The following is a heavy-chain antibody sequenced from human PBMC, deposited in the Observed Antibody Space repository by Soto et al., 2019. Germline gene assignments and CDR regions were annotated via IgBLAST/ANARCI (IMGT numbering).Heavy chain of an antibody. D-gene: IGHD3-10*01. CDR1: RGYY. CDR3: GRAPAGGEAY. V-gene: IGHV4-34*01. CDR2: INQNGGT. J-gene: IGHJ4*01. Sequence: RGYYWNWIRQPPGKGLEWIGEINQNGGTKYNPSLKSRVIISVVTSTNQFSLKLSSVTAADTAVYYCGRAPAGGEAYWGIGTLVTVS.